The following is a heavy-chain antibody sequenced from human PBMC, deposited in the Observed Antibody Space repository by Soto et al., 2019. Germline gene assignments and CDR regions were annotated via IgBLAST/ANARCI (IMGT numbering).Heavy chain of an antibody. V-gene: IGHV5-10-1*01. J-gene: IGHJ6*02. CDR3: ARITPYCSSTSCYDYYYYGMDV. D-gene: IGHD2-2*01. Sequence: KVSCKASGGTFSSYTISWVRQAPGQGLEWMGRIDPSDSYTNYSPSFQGHVTIPADKSISTAYLQWSSLKASDTAMYYCARITPYCSSTSCYDYYYYGMDVWGQGTTVTVSS. CDR1: GGTFSSYT. CDR2: IDPSDSYT.